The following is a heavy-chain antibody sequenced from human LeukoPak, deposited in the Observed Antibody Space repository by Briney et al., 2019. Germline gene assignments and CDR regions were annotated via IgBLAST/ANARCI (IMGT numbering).Heavy chain of an antibody. J-gene: IGHJ4*02. D-gene: IGHD2-2*01. CDR2: IYYLGAT. Sequence: SETLSLTFAVSGGSISSSNWWSWVRQPPGKGLEWIATIYYLGATQYNPSLKSRVTISVDTSKNQFSLKVNSVTAADTAVYYCAREDRFSTSRGDHWGLGTLVTVSS. CDR1: GGSISSSNW. CDR3: AREDRFSTSRGDH. V-gene: IGHV4-4*02.